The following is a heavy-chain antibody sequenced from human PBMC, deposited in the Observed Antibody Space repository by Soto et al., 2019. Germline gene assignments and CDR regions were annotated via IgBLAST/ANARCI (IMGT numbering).Heavy chain of an antibody. V-gene: IGHV4-31*03. J-gene: IGHJ6*02. CDR2: IYYSGST. CDR1: GGSISSGGYY. Sequence: QVQLQESGPGLVKPSQTLSLTCTVSGGSISSGGYYWSWIRQHPGKGLEWIGYIYYSGSTYYNPSLKSRVTISVDTSKNQFSLKLSSVTAADTAVYYCARDREAAQGSGDYYYGMDVWGQGTTVTVSS. D-gene: IGHD2-15*01. CDR3: ARDREAAQGSGDYYYGMDV.